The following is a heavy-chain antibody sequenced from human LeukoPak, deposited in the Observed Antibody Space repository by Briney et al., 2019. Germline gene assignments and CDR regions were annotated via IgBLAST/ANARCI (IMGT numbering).Heavy chain of an antibody. CDR1: GGTVRRFA. CDR3: ARVVTPRYCTSTSCYWKGWFDP. CDR2: IIPIFGTA. V-gene: IGHV1-69*13. D-gene: IGHD2-2*01. J-gene: IGHJ5*02. Sequence: SVKVSCKASGGTVRRFAINWVRQAPGQGLEWMGEIIPIFGTASYAQKFQGRVTITADESTGTAYMELSGLRSEDTAVYYCARVVTPRYCTSTSCYWKGWFDPWGQGTLVTVSS.